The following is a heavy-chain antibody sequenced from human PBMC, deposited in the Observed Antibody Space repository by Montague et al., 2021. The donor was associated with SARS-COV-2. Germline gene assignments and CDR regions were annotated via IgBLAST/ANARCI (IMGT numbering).Heavy chain of an antibody. D-gene: IGHD3-22*01. J-gene: IGHJ4*02. Sequence: SKTLSLTCAVYGGSFSGYYWSWIRQPPGKGLEWIGEINQSGSTSYNPSLKSRVTLSVDTSKKQFSLKLSSLTAADTAVYYCARVAGGYYHDSSAYFDYWGQGSLVTVSS. V-gene: IGHV4-34*01. CDR2: INQSGST. CDR3: ARVAGGYYHDSSAYFDY. CDR1: GGSFSGYY.